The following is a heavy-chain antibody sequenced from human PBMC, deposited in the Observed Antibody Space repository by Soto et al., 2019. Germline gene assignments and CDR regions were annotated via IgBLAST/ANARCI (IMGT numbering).Heavy chain of an antibody. J-gene: IGHJ6*02. V-gene: IGHV3-30*18. Sequence: QVQLLESGGGVVQPGRSLSLSCVASGFTLTNNGMHWDRQPPGQGLAWVAVISSDGSSYYYGDSVRGRFTFSRDTSKNTLFLEMNSLAAADTAVYYCAKDRGLAESGTWSHYYYGMDVWGQGASVTVS. CDR1: GFTLTNNG. D-gene: IGHD1-26*01. CDR3: AKDRGLAESGTWSHYYYGMDV. CDR2: ISSDGSSY.